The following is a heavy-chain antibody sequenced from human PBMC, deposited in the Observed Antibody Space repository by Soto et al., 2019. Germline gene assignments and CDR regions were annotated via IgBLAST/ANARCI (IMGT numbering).Heavy chain of an antibody. CDR1: GYTFTGYY. J-gene: IGHJ6*02. Sequence: ASVKVSCNDSGYTFTGYYIHWVREAPGQGLEWMGWINPQTGGTSYAQKFQGRITLSRDTSINTAYLELSRLTFDDAAVYFCARERYQVISDGMDVWGQGTTVTVSS. D-gene: IGHD2-2*01. CDR2: INPQTGGT. V-gene: IGHV1-2*02. CDR3: ARERYQVISDGMDV.